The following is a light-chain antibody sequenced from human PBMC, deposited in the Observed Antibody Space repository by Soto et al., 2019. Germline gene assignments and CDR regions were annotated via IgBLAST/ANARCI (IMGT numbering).Light chain of an antibody. J-gene: IGKJ1*01. V-gene: IGKV1-39*01. CDR3: QQSYRTPRT. Sequence: DIQMTQSPSSLSASVGDRVTITCRASQSISSYLNWYQQKPGKAPKLLIYAASSLQSEVPSRFSGSGSGTDFTLTISSLQPEDFATYYCQQSYRTPRTFGQGTMVEIK. CDR2: AAS. CDR1: QSISSY.